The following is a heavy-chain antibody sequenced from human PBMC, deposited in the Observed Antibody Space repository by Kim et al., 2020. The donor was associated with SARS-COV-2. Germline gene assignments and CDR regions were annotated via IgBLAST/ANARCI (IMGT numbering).Heavy chain of an antibody. CDR3: ARETYYYASGNYHPYYFDY. J-gene: IGHJ4*02. CDR1: GGSISSYY. V-gene: IGHV4-59*01. CDR2: IYYSGST. Sequence: SETLSLTRTVSGGSISSYYWSWIRQPPGKGLEWIGYIYYSGSTNYNPSLKSRVTISVDTSKNQFSLRLSSVTAADTAVYYCARETYYYASGNYHPYYFDYWGQGTLVTVSS. D-gene: IGHD3-10*01.